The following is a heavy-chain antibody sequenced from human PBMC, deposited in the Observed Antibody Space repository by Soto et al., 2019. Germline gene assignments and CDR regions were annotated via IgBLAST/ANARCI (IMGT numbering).Heavy chain of an antibody. J-gene: IGHJ4*02. CDR2: INHSGRT. D-gene: IGHD5-12*01. Sequence: QVQLQQWGAGLLKPSETLSLTCAVYGGSFRGYYWSWIRQPPGKGLEWIGEINHSGRTNYSPSLKSRITISVDTSKNQFSLNLSSVTAADTAVYYCARGGDSGYVVWGQGTLVTVSS. V-gene: IGHV4-34*01. CDR3: ARGGDSGYVV. CDR1: GGSFRGYY.